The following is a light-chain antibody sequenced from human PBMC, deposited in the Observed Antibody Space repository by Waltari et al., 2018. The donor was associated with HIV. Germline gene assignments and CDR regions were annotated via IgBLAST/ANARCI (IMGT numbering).Light chain of an antibody. V-gene: IGLV3-19*01. Sequence: SSDLTQDPAVSVALGQTVRITCQGDSLRTYYAAWYRQKPGQAPILVIFYGNIRPSGIPDRFSGSASGNTASLTIAGALAEDEANYYCGSRDRTGSSYVFGPGTEVTV. CDR2: YGN. CDR1: SLRTYY. CDR3: GSRDRTGSSYV. J-gene: IGLJ1*01.